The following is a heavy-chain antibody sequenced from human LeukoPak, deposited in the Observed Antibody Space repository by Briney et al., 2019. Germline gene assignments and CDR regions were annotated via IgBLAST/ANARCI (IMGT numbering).Heavy chain of an antibody. J-gene: IGHJ3*02. CDR2: TYYRSKWYN. V-gene: IGHV6-1*01. CDR1: GDSVSSNSAA. CDR3: ARDRRDYGDPDAFDI. Sequence: SQTLSLTCAISGDSVSSNSAAWNWIRQSPSRGLGWLGRTYYRSKWYNDYAVSVKSRITINPDTSENQFSLQLNSVSPEDTAVYYCARDRRDYGDPDAFDIWGQGTMVTVSS. D-gene: IGHD4-17*01.